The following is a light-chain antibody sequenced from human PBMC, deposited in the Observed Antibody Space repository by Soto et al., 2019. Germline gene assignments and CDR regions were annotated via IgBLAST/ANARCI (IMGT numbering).Light chain of an antibody. J-gene: IGLJ2*01. CDR1: SSDVGGYNY. CDR3: CSTVV. Sequence: QSALTQPRSVSGSPGQSVTISCTGTSSDVGGYNYVSWYQQHPGKAPKLMIYDVSKRPSGVPDRFSGSKSGNTASLTISGLQAEDEADYYCCSTVVFGGGTKVTVL. CDR2: DVS. V-gene: IGLV2-11*01.